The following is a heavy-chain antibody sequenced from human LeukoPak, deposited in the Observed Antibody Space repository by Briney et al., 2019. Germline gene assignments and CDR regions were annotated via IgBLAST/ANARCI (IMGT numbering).Heavy chain of an antibody. J-gene: IGHJ4*02. D-gene: IGHD5-12*01. CDR2: IIPIFGTA. Sequence: SVKVSGKASEGTFSSYAISWVRQAPGQGLEWMGRIIPIFGTANYAQKFQGRVTITTDESTSTAYMELSSLRSEDTAVYYCARDLGGYSGYWGQGTLVTVSS. CDR1: EGTFSSYA. V-gene: IGHV1-69*05. CDR3: ARDLGGYSGY.